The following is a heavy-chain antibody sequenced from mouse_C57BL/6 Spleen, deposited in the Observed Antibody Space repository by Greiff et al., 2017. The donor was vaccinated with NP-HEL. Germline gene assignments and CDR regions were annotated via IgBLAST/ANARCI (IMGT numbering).Heavy chain of an antibody. V-gene: IGHV5-17*01. CDR2: ISSGSSTI. D-gene: IGHD1-1*01. J-gene: IGHJ3*01. Sequence: DVKLVESGGGLVKPGGSLKLSCAASGFTFSDYGMHWVRQAPEKGLEWVADISSGSSTIYYADTVKGRFTISRDNAKNTLFLQMTSLRSEDTAMYYCARNYYGSRGGFAYWGQGTLVTVSA. CDR1: GFTFSDYG. CDR3: ARNYYGSRGGFAY.